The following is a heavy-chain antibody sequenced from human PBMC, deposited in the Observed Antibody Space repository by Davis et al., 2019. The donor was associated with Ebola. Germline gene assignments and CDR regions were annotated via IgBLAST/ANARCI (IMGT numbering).Heavy chain of an antibody. J-gene: IGHJ4*02. Sequence: GESLKISCAASGFIFSDHYMDWVRQAPGKGLEWVGHTRNKANSYTPEYAASVKGRFTTSRDDSKNSLYLQMNSLKTEDTAVYYCARGPSFDYWGQGTLVTVSS. V-gene: IGHV3-72*01. CDR1: GFIFSDHY. CDR3: ARGPSFDY. CDR2: TRNKANSYTP.